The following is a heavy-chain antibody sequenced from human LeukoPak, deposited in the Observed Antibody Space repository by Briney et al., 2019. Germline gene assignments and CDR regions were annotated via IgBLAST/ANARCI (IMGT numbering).Heavy chain of an antibody. CDR1: GFTFSSYS. J-gene: IGHJ3*02. D-gene: IGHD5-24*01. CDR2: ISSSSSYI. CDR3: ARPTVEMATTDALDT. V-gene: IGHV3-21*01. Sequence: GGSLRLSCAASGFTFSSYSMNWVRQAPGKGLEWVSSISSSSSYIYYADSVKGRFTISRDNATNSLYLQMNSLRAEDTAVYYCARPTVEMATTDALDTWGQGTMVTVSS.